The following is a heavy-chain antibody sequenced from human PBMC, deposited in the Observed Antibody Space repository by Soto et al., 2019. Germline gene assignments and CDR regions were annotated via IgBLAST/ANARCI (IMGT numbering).Heavy chain of an antibody. J-gene: IGHJ6*02. V-gene: IGHV5-51*01. Sequence: GVPLKVWWRGSGESCAGFGGGWMRQMPGKGLEWMGIIYPGDSDTRYSPSFQGQVTISADKSISTAYLQWSSLKASDTAMYYCARRAGYYYGIDVWGQGTTVTLSS. CDR3: ARRAGYYYGIDV. CDR2: IYPGDSDT. CDR1: GESCAGFG.